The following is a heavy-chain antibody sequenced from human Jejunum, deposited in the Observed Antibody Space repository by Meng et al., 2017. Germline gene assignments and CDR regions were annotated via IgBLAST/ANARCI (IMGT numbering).Heavy chain of an antibody. CDR3: ARLTYYDSTGFYDN. J-gene: IGHJ4*02. Sequence: GSLRLSCTVSGASMSSYYWSWIRQPPGKGLEWIGYIYHSGYTKYNPSLKSRPTISVDTSRNQLSLKWSSVTAADTAVYYCARLTYYDSTGFYDNWGQGSLVTVSS. CDR1: GASMSSYY. D-gene: IGHD3-22*01. V-gene: IGHV4-59*01. CDR2: IYHSGYT.